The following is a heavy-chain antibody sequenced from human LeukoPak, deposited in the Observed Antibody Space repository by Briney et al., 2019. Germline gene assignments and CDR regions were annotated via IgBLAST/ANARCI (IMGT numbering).Heavy chain of an antibody. J-gene: IGHJ4*02. Sequence: GGSLRLTCAASGFTFSSYGMHWVRQAPGKGLEWVAVIWYDGSNKYYADSVKGRFTISRDNSKNTLYLQMNSLRAEDTAVYYCARGGRAAAGTNDYWGQGTLVTVSS. CDR2: IWYDGSNK. D-gene: IGHD6-13*01. CDR1: GFTFSSYG. CDR3: ARGGRAAAGTNDY. V-gene: IGHV3-33*01.